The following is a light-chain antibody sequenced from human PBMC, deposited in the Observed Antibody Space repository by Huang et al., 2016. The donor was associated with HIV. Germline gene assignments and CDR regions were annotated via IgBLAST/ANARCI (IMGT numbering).Light chain of an antibody. CDR1: QSVLYSSNNKNY. Sequence: DIVMTQSPDSLTVSLGERATVNCKSSQSVLYSSNNKNYLAWYQHKPGQPPKLLIYWASTRASGVPDRFSGSGSGTDFTLTITSLQAEDVAVYYCQQYYTTPPYTFGQGTKLEIK. J-gene: IGKJ2*01. V-gene: IGKV4-1*01. CDR2: WAS. CDR3: QQYYTTPPYT.